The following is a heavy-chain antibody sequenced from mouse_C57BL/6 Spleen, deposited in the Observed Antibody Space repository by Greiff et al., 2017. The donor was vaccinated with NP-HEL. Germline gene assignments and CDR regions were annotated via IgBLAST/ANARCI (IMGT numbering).Heavy chain of an antibody. CDR1: GFTFSSYG. J-gene: IGHJ3*01. V-gene: IGHV5-6*01. CDR3: ATMVTTRAWFAY. D-gene: IGHD2-1*01. Sequence: EVQVVESGGDLVKPGGSLKLSCAASGFTFSSYGMSWVRQTPDKRLEWVATISSGGSYTYYPDSVKGRFTISRDNAKNTLYLQMSSLKSEDTAMYYCATMVTTRAWFAYWGQGTLVTVSA. CDR2: ISSGGSYT.